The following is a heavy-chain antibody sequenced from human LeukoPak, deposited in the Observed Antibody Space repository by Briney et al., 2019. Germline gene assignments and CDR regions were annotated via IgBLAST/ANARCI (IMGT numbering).Heavy chain of an antibody. CDR3: ARVKGQPHQGYFDWLFGGYGMDV. Sequence: PGGSLRLSCAASGFTFSSYWMSWVRQAPGKGLEWVANIKQDGSEKYYVDSVKGRFTISRDNAKNSLYLQMNSLRAEDTAVYYCARVKGQPHQGYFDWLFGGYGMDVWGQGTTVTVSS. CDR1: GFTFSSYW. D-gene: IGHD3-9*01. J-gene: IGHJ6*02. CDR2: IKQDGSEK. V-gene: IGHV3-7*01.